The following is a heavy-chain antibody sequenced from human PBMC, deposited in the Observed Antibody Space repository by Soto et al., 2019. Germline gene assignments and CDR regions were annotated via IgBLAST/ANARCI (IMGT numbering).Heavy chain of an antibody. CDR3: ARYCSLELGDV. J-gene: IGHJ4*02. CDR1: GYTFTSYG. Sequence: QVQLVQSGAEVKKPGASVKVSCKASGYTFTSYGINWVRQAPGQGLEWMGWINAYNGNTNYAQKLQGRVTMTTDTPTSTAYMELRSLSSADRALYYCARYCSLELGDVWGQGTLVTVSS. V-gene: IGHV1-18*01. CDR2: INAYNGNT. D-gene: IGHD1-26*01.